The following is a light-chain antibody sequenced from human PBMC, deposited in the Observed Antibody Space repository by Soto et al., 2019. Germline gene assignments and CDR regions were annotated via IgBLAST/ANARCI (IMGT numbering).Light chain of an antibody. CDR2: DVS. Sequence: QSVLTQPASVSGSPGQSITISCTGTSSDVGAYNYVSWYQQHPGKAPKLMIYDVSDRPSGVSNRFSGSKSGNTASLTISGLQAEDEADYYCSSYTYRAYVFGTGTKLTVL. V-gene: IGLV2-14*01. CDR1: SSDVGAYNY. J-gene: IGLJ1*01. CDR3: SSYTYRAYV.